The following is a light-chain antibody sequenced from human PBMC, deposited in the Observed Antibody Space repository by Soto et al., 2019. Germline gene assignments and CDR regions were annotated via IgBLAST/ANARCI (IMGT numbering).Light chain of an antibody. CDR3: SSYTSSNTLEV. J-gene: IGLJ1*01. V-gene: IGLV2-14*01. CDR1: SSDVGGSNY. Sequence: QSALIQPASVSGSPGQSITISCTGTSSDVGGSNYVSWYQHHPHRAPKLLIYEVSYRPSGVSHCFSGSKSSNTASLTISGLQAEDEADYYCSSYTSSNTLEVFGIGTKLTVL. CDR2: EVS.